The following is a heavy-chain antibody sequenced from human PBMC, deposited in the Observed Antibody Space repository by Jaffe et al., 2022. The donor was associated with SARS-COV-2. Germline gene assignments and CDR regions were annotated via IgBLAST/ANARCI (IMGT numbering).Heavy chain of an antibody. CDR3: ARGGEYCTNGVCYLFDY. D-gene: IGHD2-8*01. J-gene: IGHJ4*02. CDR2: IYTSGST. CDR1: GGSISSYY. Sequence: QVQLQESGPGLVKPSETLSLTCTVSGGSISSYYWSWIRQPAGKGLEWIGRIYTSGSTNYNPSLKSRVTMSVDTSKNQFSLKLSSVTAADTAVYYCARGGEYCTNGVCYLFDYWGQGTLVTVSS. V-gene: IGHV4-4*07.